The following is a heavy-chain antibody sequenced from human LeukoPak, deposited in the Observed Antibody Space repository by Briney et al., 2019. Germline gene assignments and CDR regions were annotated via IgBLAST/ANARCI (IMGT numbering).Heavy chain of an antibody. CDR2: ISGSSSYI. Sequence: PGGSLRLSCAASGFSFSSYSMNWVRQAPGKGLEWVSSISGSSSYIYYADSVKGRFTISRDNAKNSLYLQVNSLRAEDTALYYCARNFGGGDSSGPYYWGQGTLVTVSS. J-gene: IGHJ4*02. D-gene: IGHD3-22*01. CDR3: ARNFGGGDSSGPYY. V-gene: IGHV3-21*04. CDR1: GFSFSSYS.